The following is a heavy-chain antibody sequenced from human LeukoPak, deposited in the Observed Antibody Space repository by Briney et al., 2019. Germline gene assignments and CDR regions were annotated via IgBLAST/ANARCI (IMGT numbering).Heavy chain of an antibody. J-gene: IGHJ3*02. CDR2: IDYSGST. V-gene: IGHV4-59*01. CDR3: ARDRYDYVWGSYSSRAFDI. Sequence: SETLSLTCTVSGRSISSYYWSWIRQAPGKGLEWVGYIDYSGSTNYNPSHKSRVHIPVDTSKNQFHLQLSSVTAADTAVYYCARDRYDYVWGSYSSRAFDIWGQGTMVTVSS. D-gene: IGHD3-16*02. CDR1: GRSISSYY.